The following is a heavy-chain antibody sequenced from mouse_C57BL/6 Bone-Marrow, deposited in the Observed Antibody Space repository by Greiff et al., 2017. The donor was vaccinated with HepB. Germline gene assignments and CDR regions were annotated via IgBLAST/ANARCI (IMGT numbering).Heavy chain of an antibody. D-gene: IGHD3-2*02. CDR2: IDPENGDT. V-gene: IGHV14-4*01. J-gene: IGHJ3*01. Sequence: VQLQQSGAELVRPGASVKLSCTASGFNIKDDYMHWVKQRPEQGLEWIGWIDPENGDTEYASKFQGKATITADTSSNTAYLQLSSLTSEDTAVDYCTTWGQLRLRFAYWGQGTLVTVSA. CDR3: TTWGQLRLRFAY. CDR1: GFNIKDDY.